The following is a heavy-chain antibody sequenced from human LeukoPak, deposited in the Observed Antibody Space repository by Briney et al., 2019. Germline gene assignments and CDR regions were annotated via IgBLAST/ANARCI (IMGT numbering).Heavy chain of an antibody. Sequence: SETLSLTCTVSGGSISNYYWSWIRQPPGKGPEWIGYIYYSGSTNYNPSLKSRVTISVDTSKNQFPLKLSSVTAADTAVYYCARDHYYDSSGYTFRHWGQGTLVTVSS. CDR1: GGSISNYY. J-gene: IGHJ1*01. V-gene: IGHV4-59*01. D-gene: IGHD3-22*01. CDR2: IYYSGST. CDR3: ARDHYYDSSGYTFRH.